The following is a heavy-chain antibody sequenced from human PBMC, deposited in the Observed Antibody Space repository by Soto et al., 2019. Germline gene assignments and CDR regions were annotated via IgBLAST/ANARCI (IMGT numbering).Heavy chain of an antibody. CDR1: GYTFTSYA. CDR2: INAGNGNT. V-gene: IGHV1-3*01. CDR3: ARGPAARSYYYGMDV. D-gene: IGHD2-2*01. Sequence: ASVKVSCKASGYTFTSYAMHWVRQAPGQRLEWMGWINAGNGNTKYSQKFQGRVTITRDTSASTAYMELSSLRSEDTAVYYCARGPAARSYYYGMDVWGQGTTVTVSS. J-gene: IGHJ6*02.